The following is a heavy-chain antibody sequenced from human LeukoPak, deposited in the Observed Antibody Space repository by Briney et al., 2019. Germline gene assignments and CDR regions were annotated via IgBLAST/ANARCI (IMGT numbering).Heavy chain of an antibody. CDR2: IYTSRTT. CDR3: AREEYSSGWYSYYFDY. Sequence: SETLSLTCTVSGGSISSYYWSWIRQPAGKGLELIGRIYTSRTTNYNPSLKRRVTMSIDTSKNQFSLKLSSVTAADTAVYYCAREEYSSGWYSYYFDYWGQGTLVTVSS. D-gene: IGHD6-19*01. V-gene: IGHV4-4*07. J-gene: IGHJ4*02. CDR1: GGSISSYY.